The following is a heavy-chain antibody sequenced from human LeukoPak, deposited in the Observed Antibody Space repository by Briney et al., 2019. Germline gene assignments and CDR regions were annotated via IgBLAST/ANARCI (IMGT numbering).Heavy chain of an antibody. CDR1: GGSFSGYY. J-gene: IGHJ3*02. Sequence: TSETLSLTCAVYGGSFSGYYWSWIRQPPGKGLEWIGEINHSGSTNYNPSLKSRVTISVDTSKTQFSLKLSSVTAADTAVYYCARDVPPHAFDIWGQGTMVTVSS. CDR2: INHSGST. V-gene: IGHV4-34*01. CDR3: ARDVPPHAFDI.